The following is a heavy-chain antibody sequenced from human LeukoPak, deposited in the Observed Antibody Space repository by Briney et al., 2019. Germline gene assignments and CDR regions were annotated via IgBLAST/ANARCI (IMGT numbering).Heavy chain of an antibody. Sequence: GGSLRLSCAASGFTVSSNYMSWVRQAPGRAPEGLSVIYSGGSTYYADSVKGRFTISRDNSKNTLYLQRNSLRAEDTAVYYCARDACGGDCYGLDYWGQGTLVTVSS. D-gene: IGHD2-21*02. V-gene: IGHV3-53*01. CDR2: IYSGGST. CDR3: ARDACGGDCYGLDY. CDR1: GFTVSSNY. J-gene: IGHJ4*02.